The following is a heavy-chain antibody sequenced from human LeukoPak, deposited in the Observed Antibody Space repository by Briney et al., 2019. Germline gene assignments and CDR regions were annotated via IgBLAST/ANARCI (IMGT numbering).Heavy chain of an antibody. V-gene: IGHV4-38-2*02. J-gene: IGHJ4*02. D-gene: IGHD6-19*01. CDR3: ARLVDVAVAGSTY. CDR1: GYSISSGYY. CDR2: IYHSGST. Sequence: SETLSLTCTVSGYSISSGYYWGWIRQPPGKGLEWIGSIYHSGSTYYNPSLKSRVTISVDTSKNQFSLKLSSVTAADTAVYYCARLVDVAVAGSTYWGQGTLVTVSS.